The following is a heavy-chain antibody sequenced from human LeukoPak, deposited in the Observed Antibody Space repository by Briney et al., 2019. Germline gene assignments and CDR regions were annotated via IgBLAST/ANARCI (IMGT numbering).Heavy chain of an antibody. Sequence: GGSLRLTCAASGFTFSDYYMSWIRQAPGKGLEWVSYISSSGSTIYYADSVKGRFTISRDNAKNSLYLQMNSLRAEDTAVYYCARASHTIFGVVISFHYYYGMDVWGQGTTVTVSS. D-gene: IGHD3-3*01. CDR1: GFTFSDYY. V-gene: IGHV3-11*01. J-gene: IGHJ6*02. CDR2: ISSSGSTI. CDR3: ARASHTIFGVVISFHYYYGMDV.